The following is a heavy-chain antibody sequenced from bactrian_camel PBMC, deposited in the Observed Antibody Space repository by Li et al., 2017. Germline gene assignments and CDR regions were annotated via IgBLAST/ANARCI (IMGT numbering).Heavy chain of an antibody. CDR2: ADFDGRP. D-gene: IGHD5*01. J-gene: IGHJ4*01. Sequence: VQLVESGGGSGRPGGSLTLSCAVSGSGDTASPYCMAWFRQVPGKKREGVAAADFDGRPSYADSVKGRFSISRDVAKSIMYLQMNSLKPDDTAMCYCAAKWGFAKSSLAQFTYNYWGQGTQVTVS. V-gene: IGHV3S53*01. CDR1: GDTASPYC. CDR3: AAKWGFAKSSLAQFTYNY.